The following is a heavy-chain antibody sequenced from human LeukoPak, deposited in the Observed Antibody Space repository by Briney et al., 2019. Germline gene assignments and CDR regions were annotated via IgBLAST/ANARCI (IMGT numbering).Heavy chain of an antibody. D-gene: IGHD3-16*01. Sequence: ASVKVSCKASGYTFTSYDINWVRQATGQGLEWMGWMNPNSGNTGYAQKFQGRVTMTTDTSTSTAYMELRSLRSDDTAVYYCARVRRTGMWANYDYVWGSYRFRQNWFDPWGQGTLVTVSS. CDR2: MNPNSGNT. J-gene: IGHJ5*02. CDR3: ARVRRTGMWANYDYVWGSYRFRQNWFDP. V-gene: IGHV1-8*01. CDR1: GYTFTSYD.